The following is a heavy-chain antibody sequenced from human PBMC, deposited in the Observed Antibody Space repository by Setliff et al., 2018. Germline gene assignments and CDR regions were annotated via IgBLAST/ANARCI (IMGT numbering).Heavy chain of an antibody. CDR3: ARETLPYYFDY. Sequence: SETLSLTCTVSGGSISRDCHWGWIRQPPGKGLEWIGEINHSGSTNYNPSLKSRVTISVDTSKNQFSLKLSSVTAADTAVYYCARETLPYYFDYWGQGTLVTVSS. V-gene: IGHV4-38-2*02. J-gene: IGHJ4*02. CDR1: GGSISRDCH. CDR2: INHSGST.